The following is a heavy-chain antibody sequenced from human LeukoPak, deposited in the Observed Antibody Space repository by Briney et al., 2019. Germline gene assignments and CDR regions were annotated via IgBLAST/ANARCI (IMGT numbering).Heavy chain of an antibody. D-gene: IGHD6-13*01. CDR1: GGSISSYY. V-gene: IGHV4-59*08. CDR2: IYYSGST. CDR3: AGHIISSSWYFDL. J-gene: IGHJ2*01. Sequence: PSETLSLTCTVSGGSISSYYWSWIRQPPGKGLEWIGYIYYSGSTNYNPSLKSRVTISVDTSKNQFSLKLSSVTAADTAVYYCAGHIISSSWYFDLWGRGTLVTVSS.